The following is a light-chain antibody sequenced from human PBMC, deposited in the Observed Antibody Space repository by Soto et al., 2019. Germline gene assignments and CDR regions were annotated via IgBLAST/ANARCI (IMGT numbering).Light chain of an antibody. V-gene: IGKV3-15*01. Sequence: IVMTQSPATLSVSPGERATLSCRASQSVSSNLAWYQQKPGQAPRLLIYGASTRATGIPARFSGSGSGTEFTLPISSLQSEDFVVYYCQQYNNWPPLTFGGGTKVEIK. CDR1: QSVSSN. CDR3: QQYNNWPPLT. J-gene: IGKJ4*01. CDR2: GAS.